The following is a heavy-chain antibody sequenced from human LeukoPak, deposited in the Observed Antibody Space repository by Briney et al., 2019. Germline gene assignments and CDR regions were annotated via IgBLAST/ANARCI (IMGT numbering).Heavy chain of an antibody. Sequence: SETLSLTCTVSSGSTSNYYWSWIRQPAGKGLEWIGRIYTSGSTNYNPSLKSRVTISVDTSKNQFSLKLSSVTAADTAVYYCARSGSSSPYWYFDLWGRGTLVTVSS. CDR1: SGSTSNYY. J-gene: IGHJ2*01. V-gene: IGHV4-4*07. CDR3: ARSGSSSPYWYFDL. D-gene: IGHD3-3*01. CDR2: IYTSGST.